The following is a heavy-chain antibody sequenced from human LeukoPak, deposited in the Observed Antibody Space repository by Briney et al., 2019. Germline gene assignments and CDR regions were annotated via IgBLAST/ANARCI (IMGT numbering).Heavy chain of an antibody. CDR2: ISGSGNST. J-gene: IGHJ4*02. CDR3: AKVLVLVSANRYYFDY. V-gene: IGHV3-23*01. CDR1: GYTFSSYA. D-gene: IGHD2-15*01. Sequence: GGSLRLSCAASGYTFSSYAMSWVRQAPGKGLEWVSLISGSGNSTYYADSVKGRFTISRDNSKNTLYLQMNSLRAEDTAVYYCAKVLVLVSANRYYFDYWGQGTLVTVSS.